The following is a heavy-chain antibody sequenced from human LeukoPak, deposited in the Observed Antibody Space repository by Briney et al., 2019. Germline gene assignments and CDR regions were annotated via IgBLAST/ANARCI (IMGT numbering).Heavy chain of an antibody. CDR2: ISGSGGST. V-gene: IGHV3-23*01. D-gene: IGHD3-16*02. Sequence: EGSLRLSCAASGFTFSSYAMSWVRQAPGKGLEGVSAISGSGGSTYYADSVKGRFTISRDNSKNTLYPQMNSLRAEDTAVYYCAKGGYDYVWGSYRHSPGYWGQGTLVTVSS. CDR1: GFTFSSYA. J-gene: IGHJ4*02. CDR3: AKGGYDYVWGSYRHSPGY.